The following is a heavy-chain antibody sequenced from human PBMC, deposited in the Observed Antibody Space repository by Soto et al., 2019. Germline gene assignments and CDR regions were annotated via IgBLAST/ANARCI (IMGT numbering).Heavy chain of an antibody. CDR3: ARGKSTDAYNPLGY. D-gene: IGHD1-1*01. Sequence: PGGSLRLSCAASGFTVIKYYMTWGRQAPGRGLQWVSVIYSAGPTYYADSVKGRFTISRDESKNSLFLQMDNLRAEDTATYYCARGKSTDAYNPLGYWGPGTLVTVSS. J-gene: IGHJ4*02. V-gene: IGHV3-53*01. CDR1: GFTVIKYY. CDR2: IYSAGPT.